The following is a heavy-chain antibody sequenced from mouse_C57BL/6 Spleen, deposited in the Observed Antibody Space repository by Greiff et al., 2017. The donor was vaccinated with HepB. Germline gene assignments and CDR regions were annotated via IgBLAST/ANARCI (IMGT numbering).Heavy chain of an antibody. D-gene: IGHD1-1*01. CDR3: ARRALFYYGSSWYFDV. V-gene: IGHV1-26*01. J-gene: IGHJ1*03. CDR1: GYTFTDYY. Sequence: VQLQQSGPELVKPGASVKISCKASGYTFTDYYMNWVKQSHGKSLEWIGDINPNNGGTSYNQKFKGKATLTVDKSSSTAYMELRSLTSEDSAVYYCARRALFYYGSSWYFDVWGTGTTVTVSS. CDR2: INPNNGGT.